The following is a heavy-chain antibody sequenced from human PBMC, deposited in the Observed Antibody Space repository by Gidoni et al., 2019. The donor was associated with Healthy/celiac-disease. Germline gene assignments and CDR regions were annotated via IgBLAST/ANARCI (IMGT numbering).Heavy chain of an antibody. CDR1: GGTFSSYA. V-gene: IGHV1-69*01. CDR3: ARAKRPTHSSSWKQMTLFDY. Sequence: QVQLVQSGAEVKKPGSSVKVSCKASGGTFSSYAISWVPQAPGQGLEWMGGIIPIFGTANYAQKFQGRVTITADESTSTAYMELSSLRSEDTAVYYCARAKRPTHSSSWKQMTLFDYWGQGTLVTVSS. D-gene: IGHD6-13*01. CDR2: IIPIFGTA. J-gene: IGHJ4*02.